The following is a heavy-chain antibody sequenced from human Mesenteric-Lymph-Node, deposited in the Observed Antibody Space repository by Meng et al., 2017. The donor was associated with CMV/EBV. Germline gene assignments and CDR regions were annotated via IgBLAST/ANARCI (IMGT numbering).Heavy chain of an antibody. V-gene: IGHV2-5*01. J-gene: IGHJ4*02. D-gene: IGHD6-19*01. CDR3: AHSLLRVAVPGRAFFDY. CDR1: NTGEG. Sequence: NTGEGVGLISKPPGKALELLALIYWNDDKHYSPSLKSRLTITKDTAKNQVVLTMTNMAPVATATYYCAHSLLRVAVPGRAFFDYWGQGTLVTVSS. CDR2: IYWNDDK.